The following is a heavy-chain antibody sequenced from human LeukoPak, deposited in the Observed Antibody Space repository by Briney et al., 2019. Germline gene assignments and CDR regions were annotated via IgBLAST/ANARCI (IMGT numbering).Heavy chain of an antibody. CDR2: TYYRSKWYN. D-gene: IGHD3-10*01. Sequence: SQTLSLTCAISGDSVSSSSAAWNWIRQSPSRGLEWLGRTYYRSKWYNDYAVSVKSRITINPDTSKNQFSLQLNSVAPEDTAVYYCARGYYYGSGSRPRAFDYWGQGTLVTVSS. J-gene: IGHJ4*02. CDR3: ARGYYYGSGSRPRAFDY. V-gene: IGHV6-1*01. CDR1: GDSVSSSSAA.